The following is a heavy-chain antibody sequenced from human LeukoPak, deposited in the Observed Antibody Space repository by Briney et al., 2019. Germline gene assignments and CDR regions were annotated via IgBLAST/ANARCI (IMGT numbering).Heavy chain of an antibody. CDR1: GFTFSDYY. V-gene: IGHV3-11*05. CDR2: ISRSSSDT. J-gene: IGHJ4*02. Sequence: GGSLRLSCAASGFTFSDYYMSWIRQAPGKGLEWVSYISRSSSDTNYADSVKGRFTISRDNAKNSLYLQMNSLRAEDTAVYYCARGLTTVTSLASYWGQGTLVTVPS. CDR3: ARGLTTVTSLASY. D-gene: IGHD4-17*01.